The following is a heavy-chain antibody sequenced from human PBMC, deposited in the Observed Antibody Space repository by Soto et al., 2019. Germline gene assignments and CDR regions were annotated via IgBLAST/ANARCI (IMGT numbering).Heavy chain of an antibody. J-gene: IGHJ6*02. Sequence: QVQLVQSGAEVKKPGASVKVSCKASGYTFTSYYMHWVRQAPGQGLEWMGIINPSGGSTSYAQKFQGRVTMTRDTSTSTVYMELSSLRSEDTAVYYCARVGVDTAMDRAHYYSGMDVWGQGTTVTVSS. V-gene: IGHV1-46*01. CDR1: GYTFTSYY. D-gene: IGHD5-18*01. CDR3: ARVGVDTAMDRAHYYSGMDV. CDR2: INPSGGST.